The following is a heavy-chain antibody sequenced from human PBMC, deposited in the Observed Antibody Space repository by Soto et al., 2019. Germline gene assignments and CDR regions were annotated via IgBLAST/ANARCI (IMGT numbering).Heavy chain of an antibody. J-gene: IGHJ4*02. CDR1: GFTFSTYA. V-gene: IGHV3-23*01. D-gene: IGHD2-15*01. CDR2: IGGGVGSA. CDR3: AKDRYCSGGSCYSDFDY. Sequence: EVQLLESGGGLVQPGGSLRPSCAASGFTFSTYAMSWVRQAPGKGLEWVSAIGGGVGSAYYADSVKGRFTISRDNSKNTLYLQMNSLRAEDTAVYYCAKDRYCSGGSCYSDFDYWGQGTLVTVSS.